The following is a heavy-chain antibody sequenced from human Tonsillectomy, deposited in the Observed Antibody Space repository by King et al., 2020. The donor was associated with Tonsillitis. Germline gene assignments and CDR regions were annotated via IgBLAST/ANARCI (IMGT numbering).Heavy chain of an antibody. CDR2: IYSGGST. D-gene: IGHD2-2*01. Sequence: QLVQSGGGLIQPGGSLRLSCAASGFTVSNNYMSWVRQAPGKGLEWVSIIYSGGSTYYADSVKGRFTISRDNSKNTLYLQMNSLRAEDTAVYYCARDCSSTSCYAAYYYGMDVWGQGTTVTVSS. V-gene: IGHV3-53*01. CDR1: GFTVSNNY. J-gene: IGHJ6*02. CDR3: ARDCSSTSCYAAYYYGMDV.